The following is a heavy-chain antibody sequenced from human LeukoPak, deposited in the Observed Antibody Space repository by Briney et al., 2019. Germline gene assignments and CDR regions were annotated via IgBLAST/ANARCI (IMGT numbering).Heavy chain of an antibody. J-gene: IGHJ4*02. CDR1: GFTFSSYS. Sequence: NPGGSLRLSCAASGFTFSSYSMNWVRQAPGKGLEWVSSISSSSSYIYYADSVKGRFTISRDKAKNSLYLQMNSLRAEDTAIYYCATYRQVLLPFESWGQGTLVTVSS. V-gene: IGHV3-21*04. CDR2: ISSSSSYI. CDR3: ATYRQVLLPFES. D-gene: IGHD2-8*02.